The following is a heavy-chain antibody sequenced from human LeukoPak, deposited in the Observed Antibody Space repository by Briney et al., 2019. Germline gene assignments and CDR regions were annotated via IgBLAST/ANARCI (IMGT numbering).Heavy chain of an antibody. J-gene: IGHJ4*02. CDR3: AIEAGDIGSPGEY. D-gene: IGHD1-26*01. CDR2: IYTSGST. V-gene: IGHV4-61*02. Sequence: SETLSLTCTVSGGSISSGSYYWRWIRQPAGKGLEWIGRIYTSGSTNYNPSLKSRVTISVDTSKNQFSLKLSSGTAAYTVVYYCAIEAGDIGSPGEYWGQGTLVTVSS. CDR1: GGSISSGSYY.